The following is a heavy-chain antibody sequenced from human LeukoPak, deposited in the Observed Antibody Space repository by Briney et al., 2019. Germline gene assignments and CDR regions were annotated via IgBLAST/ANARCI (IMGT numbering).Heavy chain of an antibody. D-gene: IGHD3-3*01. CDR2: ISGSGGST. V-gene: IGHV3-23*01. CDR3: AKILLDHMSSPFDY. CDR1: GFTFSSYA. Sequence: GGSLRLSCAASGFTFSSYAMSWVRQAPGKGLEWVSAISGSGGSTYYADSVKGRFTISRDNSRNTLFLQMNSLRAEDTAVYYCAKILLDHMSSPFDYWGQGTLVTVSS. J-gene: IGHJ4*02.